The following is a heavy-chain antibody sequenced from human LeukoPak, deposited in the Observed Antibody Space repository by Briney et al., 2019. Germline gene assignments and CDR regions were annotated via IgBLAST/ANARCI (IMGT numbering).Heavy chain of an antibody. J-gene: IGHJ3*02. CDR3: ARAKRNGFDI. Sequence: PGGSLRLSCAASGFTVGSNYMNWVRQAPGKGLEWVSYISSSSSTIYHADSVKGRFTISRDNAKNSLYLQMNSLRAEDTAVYYCARAKRNGFDIWGQGTMVTVSS. D-gene: IGHD2-8*01. CDR1: GFTVGSNY. CDR2: ISSSSSTI. V-gene: IGHV3-48*01.